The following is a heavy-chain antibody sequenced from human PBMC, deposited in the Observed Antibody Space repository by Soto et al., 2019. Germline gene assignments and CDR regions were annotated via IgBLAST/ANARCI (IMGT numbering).Heavy chain of an antibody. CDR1: GGPFSDYY. J-gene: IGHJ4*02. V-gene: IGHV4-34*01. CDR3: ARSAHLFHY. CDR2: INHSGST. Sequence: SETLSLTCAVYGGPFSDYYWSWIRQPPEKGLEWIGEINHSGSTNYNPSLRRRVSISVDTPKNQFSLKLSSVTAADTAVYYCARSAHLFHYWCPGLSVTVSS.